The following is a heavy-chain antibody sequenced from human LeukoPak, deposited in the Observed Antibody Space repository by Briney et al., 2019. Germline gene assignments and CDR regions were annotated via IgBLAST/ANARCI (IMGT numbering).Heavy chain of an antibody. D-gene: IGHD3-22*01. CDR1: GYSFTSYW. J-gene: IGHJ4*02. CDR3: ARLLSGYYYAADY. CDR2: IYPGDSDT. Sequence: GESLKISCKGSGYSFTSYWIGRVRQMPGKGLEWMGIIYPGDSDTRNSPSFQGQVTTSADKSTSTAYLQWSSLKASDTAMYYCARLLSGYYYAADYWGQGTLVTVSS. V-gene: IGHV5-51*01.